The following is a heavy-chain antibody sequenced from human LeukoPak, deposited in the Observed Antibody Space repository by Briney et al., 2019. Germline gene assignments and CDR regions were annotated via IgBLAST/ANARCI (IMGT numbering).Heavy chain of an antibody. CDR3: ARNSNGMSN. V-gene: IGHV3-74*01. CDR1: GFTFTNYG. CDR2: INSDGRST. J-gene: IGHJ4*02. D-gene: IGHD2-8*01. Sequence: GGSLRLSCVASGFTFTNYGMMWVRQAPGKGLVWVSYINSDGRSTTYADSVKGRFTISRDNAKNTLYLQMSSLRAEDTAMYYCARNSNGMSNWGQGTLVIVTS.